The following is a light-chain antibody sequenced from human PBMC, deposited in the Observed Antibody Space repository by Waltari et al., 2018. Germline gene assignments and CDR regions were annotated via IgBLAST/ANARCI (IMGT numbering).Light chain of an antibody. Sequence: ILLTQFTATLSLSPGERATLSYRASQSVSSYLAWYQQNPAQAPRLLIYDASNRATGIPARFSGSGSGTDFTLTISSLEPEDVAVYYCQQRSNWPTFGPGTKVDIK. V-gene: IGKV3-11*01. CDR3: QQRSNWPT. CDR1: QSVSSY. J-gene: IGKJ3*01. CDR2: DAS.